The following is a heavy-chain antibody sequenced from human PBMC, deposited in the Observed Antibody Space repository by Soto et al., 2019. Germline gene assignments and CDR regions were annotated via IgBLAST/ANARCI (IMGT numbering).Heavy chain of an antibody. D-gene: IGHD4-17*01. CDR1: GGTFSSYA. J-gene: IGHJ4*02. V-gene: IGHV1-69*13. CDR2: IIPIFGTA. CDR3: AKFSRREYGGNGAYFDY. Sequence: SVKVSCKASGGTFSSYAISWVRQAPGQGLEWMGGIIPIFGTANYAEKFQGRVTITADESTSTAYMELSSLRSEDTAVYYCAKFSRREYGGNGAYFDYWGQGTLVTVSS.